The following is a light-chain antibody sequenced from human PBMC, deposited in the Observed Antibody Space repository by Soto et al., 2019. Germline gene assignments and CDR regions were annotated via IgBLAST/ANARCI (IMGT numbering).Light chain of an antibody. V-gene: IGKV1-39*01. CDR2: AAS. Sequence: DIQMTQSPSSLSASVGDRVTITCRASQSISSYLNWYQQKPGKAPKLLTYAASSLQSGVPSRFSGSGSGTDFTLTISSLQPEDFATYYWQQSYGTPRTFGQGTKLEIK. CDR3: QQSYGTPRT. CDR1: QSISSY. J-gene: IGKJ2*01.